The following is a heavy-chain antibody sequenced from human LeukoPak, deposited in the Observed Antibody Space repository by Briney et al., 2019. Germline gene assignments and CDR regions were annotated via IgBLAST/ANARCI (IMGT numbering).Heavy chain of an antibody. CDR1: GFTFSSYG. CDR2: ISYDGSNK. J-gene: IGHJ4*02. CDR3: AKDQFSH. V-gene: IGHV3-30*18. Sequence: PVRSLRLSCAASGFTFSSYGMHWVRQAPGKGLEWVAVISYDGSNKYYADSVKGRFTISRDNSKNTLYLQMNSLRAEDTAVYYCAKDQFSHWGQGTLVTVSS.